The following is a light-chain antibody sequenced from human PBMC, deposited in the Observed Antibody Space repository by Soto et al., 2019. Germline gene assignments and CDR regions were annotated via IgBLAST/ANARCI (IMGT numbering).Light chain of an antibody. CDR2: DVS. Sequence: QSVVTQPASVSGAPGQSITISCTGTSSDGGGYNYVSWYQQHPGKAPKLMIYDVSNRPSGVSNRFSGSKSGNTASLTISGLQAEDEADYYCSSYTSSSTLFYVFGTGTKVTVL. CDR3: SSYTSSSTLFYV. J-gene: IGLJ1*01. CDR1: SSDGGGYNY. V-gene: IGLV2-14*01.